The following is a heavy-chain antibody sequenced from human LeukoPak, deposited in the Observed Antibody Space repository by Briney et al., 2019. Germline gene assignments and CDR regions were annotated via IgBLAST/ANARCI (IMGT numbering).Heavy chain of an antibody. Sequence: GRSLRLSCAASGFTFSSYGMHWVRQAPGKGLEWVAVISYDGSNKYYADSVKGRFTISRDNSKNTLYLQMNSLRAEDTAVYYCARVRRQELYFDWLSYAPNYYYYYGMDVWGQGTTVTVSS. D-gene: IGHD3-9*01. CDR3: ARVRRQELYFDWLSYAPNYYYYYGMDV. J-gene: IGHJ6*02. CDR1: GFTFSSYG. V-gene: IGHV3-30*03. CDR2: ISYDGSNK.